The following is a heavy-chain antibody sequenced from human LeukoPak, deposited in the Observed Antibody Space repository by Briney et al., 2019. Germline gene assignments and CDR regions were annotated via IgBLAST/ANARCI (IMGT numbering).Heavy chain of an antibody. J-gene: IGHJ6*02. CDR1: GGSISSSSYY. V-gene: IGHV4-39*01. D-gene: IGHD3-10*01. CDR3: ARGFYYTGMDV. CDR2: IYYSGST. Sequence: SETLSLTCIVSGGSISSSSYYWGWIRQPPGKGLEWIGSIYYSGSTYYNPSLKSRVTISVDTSENQFSLKLSSVTPEDTAVYYCARGFYYTGMDVWGQGTTVTVSS.